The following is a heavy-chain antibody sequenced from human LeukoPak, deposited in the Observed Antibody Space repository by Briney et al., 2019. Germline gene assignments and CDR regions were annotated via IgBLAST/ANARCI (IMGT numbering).Heavy chain of an antibody. D-gene: IGHD1-26*01. CDR1: GGSISSSSYY. V-gene: IGHV4-39*01. CDR3: ASLRERSYYARGFDY. Sequence: SETLSLTCTVSGGSISSSSYYWGWIRQPPGKGLEWIGSIYYSGSTNYNPSLKSRVTISVDTSKNQFSLKLSSVTAADTAVYYCASLRERSYYARGFDYWGQGTLVTVSS. CDR2: IYYSGST. J-gene: IGHJ4*02.